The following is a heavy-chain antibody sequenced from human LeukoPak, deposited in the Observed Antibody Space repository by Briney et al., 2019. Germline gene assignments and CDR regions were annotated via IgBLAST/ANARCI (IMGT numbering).Heavy chain of an antibody. CDR1: GKTLSDLS. J-gene: IGHJ4*02. D-gene: IGHD1-1*01. CDR2: SDPEDGER. Sequence: ASVKVSCKVSGKTLSDLSIHWLRQPPGKGLEWLGGSDPEDGERIYAQMFQGRVTMTEDTSIDTAYMELSSLRSEDTAVYYCVTGFTTVAVDYFDYWGQGTLVTVSP. CDR3: VTGFTTVAVDYFDY. V-gene: IGHV1-24*01.